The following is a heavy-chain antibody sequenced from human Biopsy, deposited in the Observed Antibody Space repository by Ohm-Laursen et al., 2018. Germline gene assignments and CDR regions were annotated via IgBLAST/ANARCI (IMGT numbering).Heavy chain of an antibody. CDR2: INPSGSTT. J-gene: IGHJ4*02. CDR3: ARNTGWYGDLYYFDY. V-gene: IGHV1-46*01. CDR1: GYSFTSYY. D-gene: IGHD6-19*01. Sequence: SVKVSCKASGYSFTSYYMHWLRQAPGQGLEWMGMINPSGSTTSYPQIFQGRVTMTRDTSKSTVYMELSSLRSADTAVYFCARNTGWYGDLYYFDYWGQGTLVTVSS.